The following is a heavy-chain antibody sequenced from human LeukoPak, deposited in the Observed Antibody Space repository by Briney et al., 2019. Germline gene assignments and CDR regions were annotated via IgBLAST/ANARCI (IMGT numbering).Heavy chain of an antibody. CDR1: GGSFSGYY. D-gene: IGHD2-15*01. CDR3: ARGRVVVAATRNWFDP. J-gene: IGHJ5*02. CDR2: INHSGST. V-gene: IGHV4-34*01. Sequence: PSETLSLTCAVYGGSFSGYYWSWIRQPPGKGLEWIGEINHSGSTNYNPSLKSRVTISVDTSKNQFSLKLSSVTAADTAVYYCARGRVVVAATRNWFDPWGQGTLATVSS.